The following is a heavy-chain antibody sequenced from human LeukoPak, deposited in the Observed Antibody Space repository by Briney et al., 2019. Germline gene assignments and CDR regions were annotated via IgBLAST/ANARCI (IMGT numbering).Heavy chain of an antibody. CDR3: ARQTGSGLFILP. V-gene: IGHV4-39*01. D-gene: IGHD3/OR15-3a*01. Sequence: TFSSYWMNWVRQAPGKGLEWIGSIYYTGNTYYNASLKSQVSISIDTSKNQFSLKLTSVTAADTAVYYCARQTGSGLFILPGGQGTLVTVSS. CDR2: IYYTGNT. J-gene: IGHJ4*02. CDR1: TFSSYW.